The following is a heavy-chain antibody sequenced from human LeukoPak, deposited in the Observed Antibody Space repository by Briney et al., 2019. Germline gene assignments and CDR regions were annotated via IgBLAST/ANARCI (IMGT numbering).Heavy chain of an antibody. J-gene: IGHJ6*04. CDR2: IEYSSSSI. Sequence: GGSLRLSCAASGFTFSSYSMNWVRQAPGKGLEWVSYIEYSSSSIYYADSVKGRFTISRDNAKNSLYLQMNSLRAEDTAVYYCAELGITMIGGVWGKGTTVTISS. CDR1: GFTFSSYS. V-gene: IGHV3-48*04. CDR3: AELGITMIGGV. D-gene: IGHD3-10*02.